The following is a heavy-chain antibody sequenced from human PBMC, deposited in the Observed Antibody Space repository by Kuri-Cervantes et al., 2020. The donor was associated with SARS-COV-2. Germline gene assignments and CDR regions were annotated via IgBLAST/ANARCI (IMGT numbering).Heavy chain of an antibody. CDR3: TTQITIFGVVIRGDY. CDR2: IKSKTDGGTT. V-gene: IGHV3-15*01. CDR1: GSTFSNAW. D-gene: IGHD3-3*01. Sequence: GGSLRLSCAASGSTFSNAWMSWVRQAPGKGLEWVGRIKSKTDGGTTDYAAPVKGRFTISRDDSKNTLYLQMNSLKTEDTAVYYCTTQITIFGVVIRGDYWGQGTLVTVSS. J-gene: IGHJ4*02.